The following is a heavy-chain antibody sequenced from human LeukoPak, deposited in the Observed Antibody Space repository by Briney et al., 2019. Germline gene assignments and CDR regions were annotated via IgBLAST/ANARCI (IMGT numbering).Heavy chain of an antibody. D-gene: IGHD2-15*01. CDR3: ARGNGSGSATFDY. J-gene: IGHJ4*02. V-gene: IGHV1-3*03. Sequence: ASVKVSCTASGYTFTSYAMHWVRQAPGQRLEWMGWINAGNGNTKYSQEFQGRVTITRDTSASTAYMELSSLRSEDMAVYYCARGNGSGSATFDYWGQGTLVTVSS. CDR1: GYTFTSYA. CDR2: INAGNGNT.